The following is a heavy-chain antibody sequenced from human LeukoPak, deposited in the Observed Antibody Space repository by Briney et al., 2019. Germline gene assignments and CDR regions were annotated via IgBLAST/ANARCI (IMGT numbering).Heavy chain of an antibody. CDR1: GFTFSDYD. CDR3: ARDRALYDSRGYYYTEDDY. V-gene: IGHV3-23*01. Sequence: GGSLRLSCLASGFTFSDYDMSWVRLAPGKGPEWVSAITKSGGTTFYADSVKGRFTISRDNAKSSLYLQMNSLRADDTAVYYCARDRALYDSRGYYYTEDDYWGQGTLVTVSS. CDR2: ITKSGGTT. D-gene: IGHD3-22*01. J-gene: IGHJ4*02.